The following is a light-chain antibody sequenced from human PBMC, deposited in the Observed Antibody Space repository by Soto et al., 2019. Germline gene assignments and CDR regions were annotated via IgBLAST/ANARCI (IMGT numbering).Light chain of an antibody. J-gene: IGKJ3*01. CDR1: QSVLYSSNNKNY. Sequence: DIVMTQSPDSLAVPLGERATINCKSSQSVLYSSNNKNYLAWYQQKPGQPPKVLIYWSSSRESGVPDRFSGSGSGTDFTLTISSLQAEDVAVYYCQQYYSTPFTFGPGTKVDIK. V-gene: IGKV4-1*01. CDR3: QQYYSTPFT. CDR2: WSS.